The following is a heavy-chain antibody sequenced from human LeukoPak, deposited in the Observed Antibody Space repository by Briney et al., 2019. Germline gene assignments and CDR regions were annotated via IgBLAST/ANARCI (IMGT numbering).Heavy chain of an antibody. V-gene: IGHV3-48*03. Sequence: PGGSLRLSCAASGFTFSSYEMNWVRQAPGKGLEWISYISDSASTIFYADSVKGRFTISRDNGKNSLYLQMNSLRAEGTAVYYCARVYGSGSYYPTFDYWGQGTLVTVSS. CDR1: GFTFSSYE. CDR3: ARVYGSGSYYPTFDY. CDR2: ISDSASTI. J-gene: IGHJ4*02. D-gene: IGHD3-10*01.